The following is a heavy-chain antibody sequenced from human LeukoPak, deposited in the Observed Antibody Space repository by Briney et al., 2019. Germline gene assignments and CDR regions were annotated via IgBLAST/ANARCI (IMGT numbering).Heavy chain of an antibody. CDR1: GFTFSNYI. D-gene: IGHD3-10*01. J-gene: IGHJ4*02. V-gene: IGHV3-30*18. CDR2: ISYDGSNK. Sequence: GGSLRLSCAASGFTFSNYIMHWVRQAPGKGLEWVAVISYDGSNKYYADSVKGRFTISRDNSKNTLYLQMNSLRAEDTAVYYCAKAKGETDYGDYWGQGTLVTVSS. CDR3: AKAKGETDYGDY.